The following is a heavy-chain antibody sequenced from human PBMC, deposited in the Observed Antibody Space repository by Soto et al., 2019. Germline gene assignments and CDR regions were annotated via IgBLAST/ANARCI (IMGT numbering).Heavy chain of an antibody. CDR1: GFTFSRYA. D-gene: IGHD1-1*01. J-gene: IGHJ4*02. CDR3: AKDGSNTWNFYFDS. Sequence: GGSLRLSCAASGFTFSRYAMSWVRQAPGKGLEWVSAITGSGHSTYYADSVKGRFTISRDNSKSTLYLQMNSLRADDTALYYCAKDGSNTWNFYFDSWGQGILVT. CDR2: ITGSGHST. V-gene: IGHV3-23*01.